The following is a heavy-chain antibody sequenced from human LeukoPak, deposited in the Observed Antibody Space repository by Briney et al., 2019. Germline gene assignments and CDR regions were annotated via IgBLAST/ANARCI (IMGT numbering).Heavy chain of an antibody. J-gene: IGHJ4*02. D-gene: IGHD6-19*01. CDR3: ARPAGSGWHGYFAY. Sequence: GGSLRLSCAASGFTFSSYEMNWVRQAPGKGLEWVSYISSSGGTIYYADSVKGRFTISRDNAKNSLYLQMNSLRAEDTAVYYCARPAGSGWHGYFAYWGQGTLVTVSS. CDR1: GFTFSSYE. CDR2: ISSSGGTI. V-gene: IGHV3-48*03.